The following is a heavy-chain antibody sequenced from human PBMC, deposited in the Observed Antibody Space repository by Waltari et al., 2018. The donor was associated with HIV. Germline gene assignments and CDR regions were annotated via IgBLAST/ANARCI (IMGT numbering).Heavy chain of an antibody. CDR1: GGSISSSSYY. CDR3: ARVSYGSGGLDY. J-gene: IGHJ4*02. CDR2: IYYSGST. Sequence: QLQLQESGPGLVKPSETLSLTCTVSGGSISSSSYYWGWIRQPPGKGLEWIGSIYYSGSTYYNQSLKSRVTISVDTSKNQFSLKLSSVTAADTAVYYCARVSYGSGGLDYWGQGTLVTVSS. V-gene: IGHV4-39*07. D-gene: IGHD3-10*01.